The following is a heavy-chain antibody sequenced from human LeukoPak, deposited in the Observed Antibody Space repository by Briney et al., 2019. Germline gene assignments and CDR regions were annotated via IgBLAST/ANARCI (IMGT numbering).Heavy chain of an antibody. CDR1: GFTFSSYE. D-gene: IGHD2-8*01. CDR2: ISSSGSTI. J-gene: IGHJ5*02. V-gene: IGHV3-48*03. CDR3: ASLYCTNGVCYTNWFDP. Sequence: GGSLRLSCAASGFTFSSYEMNWVRQAPGKGLEWVSYISSSGSTIYYADSVKGRFTISRDNAKNSLYRQMNSLRAEDTAVYYCASLYCTNGVCYTNWFDPWGQGTLVTVSS.